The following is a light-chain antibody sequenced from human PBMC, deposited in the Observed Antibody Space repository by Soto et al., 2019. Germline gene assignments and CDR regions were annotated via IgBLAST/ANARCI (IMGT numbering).Light chain of an antibody. CDR3: LQVDNWPAWT. V-gene: IGKV3-15*01. J-gene: IGKJ1*01. CDR1: QSISTN. Sequence: EIVMTQSPVTLSVSPGQRAILTCGASQSISTNLAWYQQKPGQAPRLLIYGASTKATDIPASFSGSGSGTEFTLTISSLQPEDFAVYYCLQVDNWPAWTFGHGTRVQV. CDR2: GAS.